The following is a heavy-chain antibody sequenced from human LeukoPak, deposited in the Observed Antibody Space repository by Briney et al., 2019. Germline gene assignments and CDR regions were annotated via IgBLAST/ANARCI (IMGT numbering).Heavy chain of an antibody. CDR1: GGSISSSNW. CDR2: IYHSGST. Sequence: SGTLSLTCAVSGGSISSSNWWSWVRQPPGKGLEWIGEIYHSGSTNYNPSLKSRVTISVDKSKNQFSLKLTSVTAADTAVYYCARRPSAVAGAWYFDLWGRGTLVTVSS. CDR3: ARRPSAVAGAWYFDL. V-gene: IGHV4-4*02. J-gene: IGHJ2*01. D-gene: IGHD6-19*01.